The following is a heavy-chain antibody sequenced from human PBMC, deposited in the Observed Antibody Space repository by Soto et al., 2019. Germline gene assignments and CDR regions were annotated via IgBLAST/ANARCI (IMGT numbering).Heavy chain of an antibody. J-gene: IGHJ4*02. CDR2: IGGSGGDT. D-gene: IGHD3-3*01. CDR1: GFPFSSYA. CDR3: ARRTWRGRADY. Sequence: EVQLLASGGGLVQPGGPRRLSGAASGFPFSSYAMSWVRQAPGKGLEGASAIGGSGGDTFYADSVKGRFTVSRDNAENTLSLQLNSLRVEDTAIYYCARRTWRGRADYWGQGILVTVSS. V-gene: IGHV3-23*01.